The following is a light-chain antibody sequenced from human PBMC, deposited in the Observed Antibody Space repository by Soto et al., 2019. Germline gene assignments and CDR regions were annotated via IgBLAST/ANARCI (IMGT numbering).Light chain of an antibody. CDR3: SSYAGSIDFA. Sequence: SVRTQPPSASGSPGQSVTISCTGTSSDVGGYNYVSWYQQRPGKAPKLMIYEVSKRPSGVPDRFSGSKSGNTASLTVSGLQADDEADYYCSSYAGSIDFAFGTGTKVTVL. V-gene: IGLV2-8*01. CDR2: EVS. J-gene: IGLJ1*01. CDR1: SSDVGGYNY.